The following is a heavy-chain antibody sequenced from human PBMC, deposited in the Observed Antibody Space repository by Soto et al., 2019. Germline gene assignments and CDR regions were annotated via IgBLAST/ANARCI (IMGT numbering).Heavy chain of an antibody. CDR2: IYYSGST. J-gene: IGHJ6*02. CDR1: GGCISSGGYY. CDR3: ARYTVNYYYYGMDV. Sequence: QVQLQESGPGLVKPSQTLSLTCTVSGGCISSGGYYWSWIRQHPGKGLEWIGYIYYSGSTYYNPSLKSRVTISVDTSKNQFSLKLSSVTAADTAVYYCARYTVNYYYYGMDVWGQGTTVTVSS. D-gene: IGHD4-4*01. V-gene: IGHV4-31*03.